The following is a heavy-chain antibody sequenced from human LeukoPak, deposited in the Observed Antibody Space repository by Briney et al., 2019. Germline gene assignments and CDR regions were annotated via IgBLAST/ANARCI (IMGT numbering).Heavy chain of an antibody. J-gene: IGHJ2*01. CDR2: INHSGST. V-gene: IGHV4-34*01. D-gene: IGHD2-15*01. Sequence: SETLSLTCAVYGGSFSGYYWSWIRPPAGKGVEWIGEINHSGSTNYNPSLKSRVTISVDTSKNQFSLKLSSVTAADTAVYYCARGERSLVAAQFDLWGRGTLVTVSS. CDR1: GGSFSGYY. CDR3: ARGERSLVAAQFDL.